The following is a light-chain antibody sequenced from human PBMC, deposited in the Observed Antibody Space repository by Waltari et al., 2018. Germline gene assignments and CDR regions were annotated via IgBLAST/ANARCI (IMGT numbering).Light chain of an antibody. J-gene: IGKJ4*01. Sequence: EIVLTQSPGTLSLSPGERATLSCRASQSVSSSYLAWYQQKPGQAPRLLIYGASSTATGIPDRFSGSGSGTDFTLTISRLEPEDVAVYYCQQYGSSALTFGGGTKVEIK. V-gene: IGKV3-20*01. CDR3: QQYGSSALT. CDR1: QSVSSSY. CDR2: GAS.